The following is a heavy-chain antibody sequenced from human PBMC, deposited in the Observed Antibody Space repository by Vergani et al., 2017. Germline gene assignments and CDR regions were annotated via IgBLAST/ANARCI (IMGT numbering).Heavy chain of an antibody. J-gene: IGHJ4*02. CDR3: ARYPRDSGYDNY. D-gene: IGHD5-12*01. Sequence: VQLVQSGAEVKKPGASVKVSCKASGYTFTSYDINWVRQATGQGLEWMGWMNPNSGNTGYAQKFQGRVTMTRNTSISTAYMALSSLRSEDTAVYYCARYPRDSGYDNYWGQGTLVTGSS. CDR2: MNPNSGNT. CDR1: GYTFTSYD. V-gene: IGHV1-8*01.